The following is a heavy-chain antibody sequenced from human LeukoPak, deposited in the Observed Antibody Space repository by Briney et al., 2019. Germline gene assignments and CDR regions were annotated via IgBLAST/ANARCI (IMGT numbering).Heavy chain of an antibody. J-gene: IGHJ5*02. CDR2: ISAYNGNT. CDR1: GYTFTSYG. Sequence: GASVTVSCKASGYTFTSYGISWVRQAPGQGLEWMGWISAYNGNTNYAQKLQGRVTMTTDTSTSTAYMELRSLRSDDTAVYYCARDQRSYYDIFFHNWFDPWGQGTLVTVSS. CDR3: ARDQRSYYDIFFHNWFDP. V-gene: IGHV1-18*01. D-gene: IGHD3-9*01.